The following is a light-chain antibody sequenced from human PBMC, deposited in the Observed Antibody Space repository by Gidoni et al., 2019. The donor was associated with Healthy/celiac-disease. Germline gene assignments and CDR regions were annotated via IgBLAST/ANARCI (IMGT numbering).Light chain of an antibody. CDR3: MQAIQTPWT. CDR1: QSLLHSNGYNY. CDR2: LGS. J-gene: IGKJ1*01. Sequence: EIVMTQSPLSLPVTPGEPASISCRSSQSLLHSNGYNYLDWYLQKPGQSPQLLIYLGSNRASGVPDRFSGSGSGTDFTLKISRVEAEDVGVYYCMQAIQTPWTFGQGTKVEIK. V-gene: IGKV2-28*01.